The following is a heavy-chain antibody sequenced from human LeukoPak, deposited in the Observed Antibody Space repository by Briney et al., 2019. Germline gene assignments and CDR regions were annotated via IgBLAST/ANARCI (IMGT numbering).Heavy chain of an antibody. Sequence: KSGGCLRLSCAASGVTFSSDSMKGVCEGPGEGVGWVSSISSRSSYLYYADSVKGRFTNSRDNAKNSLYLQMNSLRAEDTAVYYCARCLGATRCAFDIWGQGTMATVSS. V-gene: IGHV3-21*01. J-gene: IGHJ3*02. D-gene: IGHD1-26*01. CDR1: GVTFSSDS. CDR2: ISSRSSYL. CDR3: ARCLGATRCAFDI.